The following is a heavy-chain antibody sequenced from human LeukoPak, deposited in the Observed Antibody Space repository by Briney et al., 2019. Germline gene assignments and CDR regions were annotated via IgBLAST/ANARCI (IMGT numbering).Heavy chain of an antibody. J-gene: IGHJ4*02. CDR3: ARRPYSSSWYYFDY. D-gene: IGHD6-13*01. CDR1: GFIFSDYY. V-gene: IGHV3-11*04. CDR2: ISGSGSAI. Sequence: GGSLRLSCAVSGFIFSDYYMSWIRRAPGKGLECISYISGSGSAIYYADSLQGRFTISRDNAKNSLYLQMNSLRAEDTAVYYCARRPYSSSWYYFDYWGQGTLVTVSS.